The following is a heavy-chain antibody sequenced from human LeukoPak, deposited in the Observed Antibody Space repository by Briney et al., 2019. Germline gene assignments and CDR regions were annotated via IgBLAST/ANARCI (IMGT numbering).Heavy chain of an antibody. CDR2: IYYSGSI. Sequence: SETLSLTCTVSGASISSYYWSWIRQPPGKGLEWIGDIYYSGSIKYNPSLKSRVTMSVDTSKNQFSLKLDSVTAVDTAMYYCARARDWSAGSWFDPWGQGILVTVSS. CDR1: GASISSYY. D-gene: IGHD3/OR15-3a*01. J-gene: IGHJ5*02. V-gene: IGHV4-59*01. CDR3: ARARDWSAGSWFDP.